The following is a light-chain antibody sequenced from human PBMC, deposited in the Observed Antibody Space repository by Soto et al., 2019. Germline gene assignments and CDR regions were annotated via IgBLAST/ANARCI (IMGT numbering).Light chain of an antibody. Sequence: EIVMTQSPATLSVSPGERATLSCRASQRVSSYLAWYQQKPGQAPRLLMYEASNRATGIPARFSGGGSGTDFTLTTSSLEPEDFAVYYCQQRSDWPWTFGQGTKVDIK. V-gene: IGKV3-11*01. J-gene: IGKJ1*01. CDR2: EAS. CDR1: QRVSSY. CDR3: QQRSDWPWT.